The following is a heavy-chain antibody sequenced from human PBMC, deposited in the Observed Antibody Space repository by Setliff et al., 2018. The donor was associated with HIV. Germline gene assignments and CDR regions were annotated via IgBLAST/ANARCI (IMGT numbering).Heavy chain of an antibody. V-gene: IGHV4-30-4*08. J-gene: IGHJ4*02. D-gene: IGHD6-19*01. CDR1: GGSISSDDYY. CDR2: ITYSGSA. Sequence: SETLSLTCTVSGGSISSDDYYWNWIRQPPGKGLEWIGYITYSGSAYYNPSLKSRVTISIDTSKNQFSLKLSSVTAADTAVYSCARVRWLVRYFDYWGQGTLVTVSS. CDR3: ARVRWLVRYFDY.